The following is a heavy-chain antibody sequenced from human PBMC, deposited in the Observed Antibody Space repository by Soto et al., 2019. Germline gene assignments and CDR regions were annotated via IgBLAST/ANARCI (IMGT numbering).Heavy chain of an antibody. J-gene: IGHJ4*02. Sequence: QVQLQESGPGLVKPSGTLSLTCAVSGGSISSSNWWSWVRQPPGKGLQWIGEIYHSGSTNYIPSLKSRVTLSVDKSRNQFSLKLSSVTAADTAVYYCASRWGEGRVDYWGQGTLVTVSS. CDR2: IYHSGST. V-gene: IGHV4-4*02. CDR3: ASRWGEGRVDY. CDR1: GGSISSSNW. D-gene: IGHD3-10*01.